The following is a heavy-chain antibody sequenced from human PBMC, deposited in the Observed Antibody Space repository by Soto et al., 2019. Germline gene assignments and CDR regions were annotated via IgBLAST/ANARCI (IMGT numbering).Heavy chain of an antibody. D-gene: IGHD3-22*01. J-gene: IGHJ4*02. V-gene: IGHV1-8*01. CDR2: MNPNSGNT. CDR3: ARGGYYDSSGYYPLGY. CDR1: GYTFTSYD. Sequence: ASVKVSCKASGYTFTSYDINWVRQATGQGLEWMGWMNPNSGNTGYAQKFQGRVTMTRNTSISTAYMELSSLRSEDTAVYYCARGGYYDSSGYYPLGYWGQGTLVTASA.